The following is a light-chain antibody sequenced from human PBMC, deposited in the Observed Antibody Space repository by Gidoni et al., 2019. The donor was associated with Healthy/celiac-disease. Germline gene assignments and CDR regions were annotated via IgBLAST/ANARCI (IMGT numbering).Light chain of an antibody. CDR1: QSISRY. CDR2: AAS. J-gene: IGKJ1*01. Sequence: DIQMTQSPSSLSASVGDRVTITCRASQSISRYFNWYHQKPGQAPKLLIYAASSLQSGVPSRFSGSGSGTDFTLTISSLQPEDFATYYCQQTFSSPRTFXQXTKVEIK. CDR3: QQTFSSPRT. V-gene: IGKV1-39*01.